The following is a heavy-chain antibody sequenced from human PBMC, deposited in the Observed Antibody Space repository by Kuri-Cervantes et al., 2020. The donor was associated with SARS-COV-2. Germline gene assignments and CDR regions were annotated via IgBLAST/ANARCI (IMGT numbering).Heavy chain of an antibody. Sequence: SETLSLTCTVSGGSISSGSYYWSWIRQPAGKGLEWIGRIYTSGSTNYNPSLKSRVTISVDTSKNQFSLKLSSVTAADTAVYYCARFNYDFWSGYYGPTYYFDYWGQGTLVTVSS. V-gene: IGHV4-61*02. CDR1: GGSISSGSYY. J-gene: IGHJ4*02. CDR2: IYTSGST. CDR3: ARFNYDFWSGYYGPTYYFDY. D-gene: IGHD3-3*01.